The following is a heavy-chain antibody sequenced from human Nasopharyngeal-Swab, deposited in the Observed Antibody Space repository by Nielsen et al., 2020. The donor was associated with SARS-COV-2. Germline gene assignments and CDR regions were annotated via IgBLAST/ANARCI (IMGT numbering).Heavy chain of an antibody. CDR2: FDPEDGET. V-gene: IGHV1-24*01. J-gene: IGHJ6*02. CDR1: GYTLTELS. CDR3: ATGCTIFGVVIVPRCRYGMDV. Sequence: ASVKVSCKVSGYTLTELSMHWVRQAPGKGLEWMGGFDPEDGETIYAQKFQGRVTMTEDTSTDTAYMELSSLRSEDTAVYYCATGCTIFGVVIVPRCRYGMDVWGQGTTVTVSS. D-gene: IGHD3-3*01.